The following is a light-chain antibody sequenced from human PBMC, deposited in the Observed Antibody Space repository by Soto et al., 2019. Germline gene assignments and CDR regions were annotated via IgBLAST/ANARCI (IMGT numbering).Light chain of an antibody. CDR1: ISDVGTHGY. CDR2: DVT. J-gene: IGLJ3*02. CDR3: MCYAGGNHWV. V-gene: IGLV2-8*01. Sequence: QSALTQPPSASGSPGQSVTISCTGTISDVGTHGYVSWYQQHAGKAPKLMIYDVTKRPSGVPDRFSGSKSANTASRTVSGRQAEDEADYYGMCYAGGNHWVFGGGTKVTVL.